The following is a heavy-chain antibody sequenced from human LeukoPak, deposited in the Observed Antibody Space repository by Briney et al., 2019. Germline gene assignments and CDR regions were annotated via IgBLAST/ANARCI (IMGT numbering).Heavy chain of an antibody. Sequence: PGGALRLSCAASGITFTNAWLSWVRQAPGKGLEWVGRIKKMTDGGTTDYAVPVRGRFTISRDDSENTLCLQMNSLKTEDTAVYFCTTDPRIGRFFDDWGQGTLVTVSS. V-gene: IGHV3-15*01. CDR3: TTDPRIGRFFDD. CDR1: GITFTNAW. CDR2: IKKMTDGGTT. D-gene: IGHD3-16*01. J-gene: IGHJ4*02.